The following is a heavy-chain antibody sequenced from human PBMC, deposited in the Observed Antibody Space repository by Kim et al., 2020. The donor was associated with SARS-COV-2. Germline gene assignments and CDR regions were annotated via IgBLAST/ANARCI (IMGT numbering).Heavy chain of an antibody. D-gene: IGHD2-15*01. V-gene: IGHV1-3*01. J-gene: IGHJ4*02. Sequence: GNGDTIYSQQFQGRVTLTTDTSASTGYMELSSLTSEDSAVYYCLGGYYFDYWGQGTLVTVSS. CDR3: LGGYYFDY. CDR2: GNGDT.